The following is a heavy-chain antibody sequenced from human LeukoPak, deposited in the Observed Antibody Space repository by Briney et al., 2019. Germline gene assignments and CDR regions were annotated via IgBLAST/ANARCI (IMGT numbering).Heavy chain of an antibody. V-gene: IGHV3-7*01. CDR1: GFSLSNYW. J-gene: IGHJ4*02. Sequence: GGSLRLSCAASGFSLSNYWISWVRQAPGKGLEWVANIKLDGSEKYYVNSVKGRFTISRDNAKNSLNLQMNSLRAEDTAVYYCAKGPSRRWLQNWGQGTLVTVSS. CDR2: IKLDGSEK. CDR3: AKGPSRRWLQN. D-gene: IGHD5-24*01.